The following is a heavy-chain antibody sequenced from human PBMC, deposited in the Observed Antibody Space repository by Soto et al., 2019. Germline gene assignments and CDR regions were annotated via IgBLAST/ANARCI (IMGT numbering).Heavy chain of an antibody. Sequence: SSETLSLTCTVSGGSISSSSYYWGWIRQPPGKGLERIGSIYYSGSTYYNPSLKSRVTISVDTSKNQFSLKLSSVTAADTAVYYCARQTEYSSSWYWFDPWGQGTLVTVSS. CDR3: ARQTEYSSSWYWFDP. D-gene: IGHD6-13*01. V-gene: IGHV4-39*01. J-gene: IGHJ5*02. CDR1: GGSISSSSYY. CDR2: IYYSGST.